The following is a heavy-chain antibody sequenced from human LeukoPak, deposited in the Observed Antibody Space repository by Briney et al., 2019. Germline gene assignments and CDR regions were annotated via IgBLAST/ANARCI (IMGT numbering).Heavy chain of an antibody. Sequence: ASVKVSCKTSGYTFSGYGISWVRQAPGQGLECMGWITGNNGNTNYAPSLQGRVTMTTDTSTNTAYMELTSLKSDDTAVYYCARDQRNSGSYRFEYWGQGTLVTVSS. J-gene: IGHJ4*02. D-gene: IGHD1-26*01. CDR2: ITGNNGNT. CDR1: GYTFSGYG. V-gene: IGHV1-18*01. CDR3: ARDQRNSGSYRFEY.